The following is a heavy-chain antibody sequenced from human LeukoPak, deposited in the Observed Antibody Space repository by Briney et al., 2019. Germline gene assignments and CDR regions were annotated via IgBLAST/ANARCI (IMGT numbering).Heavy chain of an antibody. D-gene: IGHD6-13*01. J-gene: IGHJ4*02. Sequence: GGSLRLSCAASGFTFSSYWMSWVRQAPGKGLEWVANIKQDGSEKYYVDSVKGRFTISRDNAKNSLYLQMNSLRAEDTAVYYCARVTAAAGYHFDYWGQGTLVTVSS. V-gene: IGHV3-7*01. CDR1: GFTFSSYW. CDR2: IKQDGSEK. CDR3: ARVTAAAGYHFDY.